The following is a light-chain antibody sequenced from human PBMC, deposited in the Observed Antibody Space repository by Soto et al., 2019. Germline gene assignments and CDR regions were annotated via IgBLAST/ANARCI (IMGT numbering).Light chain of an antibody. Sequence: IQMTPCHSSLSASVGDRVTITCLASQSINWYLNWYQQKPGKAPNLLIYAASSLQSGVPSRFSGSGSGTDFTLTISSLQSEDFATYYSQQHYSTPWTFCQGTKVDIK. V-gene: IGKV1-39*01. J-gene: IGKJ1*01. CDR3: QQHYSTPWT. CDR2: AAS. CDR1: QSINWY.